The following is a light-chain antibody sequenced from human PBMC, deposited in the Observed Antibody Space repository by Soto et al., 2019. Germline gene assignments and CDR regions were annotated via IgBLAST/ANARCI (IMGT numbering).Light chain of an antibody. Sequence: QSVLTQPPSASGTPGQRVTISCTGTSSDVGAYDLVSWYQHHPGKVPKLIIYEATKWPSGVSHRFSGSKSGSTASLTISGRQAEDEADYYCCAFAYNRVVFGGGTKVTVL. CDR3: CAFAYNRVV. CDR1: SSDVGAYDL. V-gene: IGLV2-23*01. J-gene: IGLJ3*02. CDR2: EAT.